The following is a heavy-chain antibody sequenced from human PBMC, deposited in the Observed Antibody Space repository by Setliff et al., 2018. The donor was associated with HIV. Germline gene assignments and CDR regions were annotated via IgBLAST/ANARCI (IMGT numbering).Heavy chain of an antibody. Sequence: SETLSLTCTVSGGSITNSNYYWGWFRQPPGKGLEWIGAIYYTENTYYNPSLKSRVTMSVDTSKNQFSLKLRSVTAADTAVYFCATLRWLRSKHSDYWGQGILVTSPQ. D-gene: IGHD5-12*01. CDR2: IYYTENT. CDR3: ATLRWLRSKHSDY. V-gene: IGHV4-39*01. CDR1: GGSITNSNYY. J-gene: IGHJ4*01.